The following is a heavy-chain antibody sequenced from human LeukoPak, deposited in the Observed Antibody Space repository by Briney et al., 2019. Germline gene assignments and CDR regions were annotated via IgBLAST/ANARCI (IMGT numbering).Heavy chain of an antibody. CDR2: IKQDGSVK. D-gene: IGHD3-22*01. Sequence: GGSMRLSCAASGFTFSSYGMSWVRQAPGKGLELVANIKQDGSVKYYVDSVKGRFTISRENAKNSLYLQMNSLRAEDTAVYYCARDLTIVVVYDAFDIWGQGTMVTVSS. CDR3: ARDLTIVVVYDAFDI. CDR1: GFTFSSYG. V-gene: IGHV3-7*01. J-gene: IGHJ3*02.